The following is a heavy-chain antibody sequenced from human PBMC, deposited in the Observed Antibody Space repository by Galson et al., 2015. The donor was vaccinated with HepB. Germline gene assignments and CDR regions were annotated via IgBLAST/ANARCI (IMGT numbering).Heavy chain of an antibody. Sequence: SLRLSCAASGFTFSSYAMSWVRQAPGKGLEWVSAISGSGGSTYYADSVKGRFTISRDNSKNTLYLQMNSLRAEDTAVYYCAKRAPPASYYYEEGWFDPWGQGTLVTVSS. CDR1: GFTFSSYA. CDR2: ISGSGGST. V-gene: IGHV3-23*01. CDR3: AKRAPPASYYYEEGWFDP. J-gene: IGHJ5*02. D-gene: IGHD3-22*01.